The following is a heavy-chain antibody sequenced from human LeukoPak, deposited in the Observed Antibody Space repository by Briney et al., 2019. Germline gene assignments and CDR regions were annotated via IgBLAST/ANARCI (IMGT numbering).Heavy chain of an antibody. CDR1: GFTFSSFD. CDR3: AKKPDLGYCTNGVCSFFDY. J-gene: IGHJ4*02. Sequence: PGGSLRLSCAASGFTFSSFDMHWVRQAPGKGLEWVAFIRFDGSDTYSADSVKGRLTISRDNSKNTLYLQMNSLRAEDTAVYYCAKKPDLGYCTNGVCSFFDYWGQGTLVTVSS. D-gene: IGHD2-8*01. CDR2: IRFDGSDT. V-gene: IGHV3-30*02.